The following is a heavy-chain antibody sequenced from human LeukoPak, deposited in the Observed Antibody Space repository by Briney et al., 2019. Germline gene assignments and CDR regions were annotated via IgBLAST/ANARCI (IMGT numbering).Heavy chain of an antibody. CDR3: ARPGDSSGYYYDFDY. D-gene: IGHD3-22*01. CDR2: MNPNSGNT. V-gene: IGHV1-8*01. J-gene: IGHJ4*02. Sequence: ASVTVSCKASGYTFTSYDINWVRQAPGQGLEWMGWMNPNSGNTGYAQKFQGRVTMTRNASISTAYMELSSLRSEDTAVYYCARPGDSSGYYYDFDYWGQGTLVTVSS. CDR1: GYTFTSYD.